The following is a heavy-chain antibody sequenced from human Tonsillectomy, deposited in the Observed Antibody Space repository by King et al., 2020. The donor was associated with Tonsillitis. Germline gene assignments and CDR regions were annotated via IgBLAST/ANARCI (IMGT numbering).Heavy chain of an antibody. Sequence: VQLVESGGGLVQPGGSLRLSCAASGFTFSSYAMSWVRQAPGKGLEWVSGISGSGGSTYYADSVKGRFTISRDNSKNTLYLQINSRRVEDTAVYYCAIPFWSGYPNFDFWGQGTLVTVSS. J-gene: IGHJ4*02. CDR1: GFTFSSYA. CDR2: ISGSGGST. V-gene: IGHV3-23*04. D-gene: IGHD3-3*01. CDR3: AIPFWSGYPNFDF.